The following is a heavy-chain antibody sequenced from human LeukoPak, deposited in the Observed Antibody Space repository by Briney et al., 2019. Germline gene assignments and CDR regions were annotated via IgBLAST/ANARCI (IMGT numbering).Heavy chain of an antibody. Sequence: GGSLRLSCAASGFTFSSYSMNWVRQAPGKGLEWVSYISSSSSTIYYADSVKGRFTISRDNAKNSLYLQMNSLRAEDTAVYYCARDYYDSSVHYYYYYMDVWGKGTTVTVSS. V-gene: IGHV3-48*01. CDR2: ISSSSSTI. D-gene: IGHD3-22*01. J-gene: IGHJ6*03. CDR3: ARDYYDSSVHYYYYYMDV. CDR1: GFTFSSYS.